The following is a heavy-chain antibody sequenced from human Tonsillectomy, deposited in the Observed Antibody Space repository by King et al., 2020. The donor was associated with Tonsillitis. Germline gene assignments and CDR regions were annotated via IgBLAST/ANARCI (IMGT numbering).Heavy chain of an antibody. V-gene: IGHV3-30*18. CDR2: ISYDGSKI. CDR1: GFTFSSFG. Sequence: VQLVESGGGVVQPGRSLRLSCAASGFTFSSFGMHWVRQAPGKGLEWVAGISYDGSKIYYANSVKGRFTIASDNSKNTLYLQMNSLRGDDTAVYYCAKDYGDVAPGIDSWGQGTLVTVSS. CDR3: AKDYGDVAPGIDS. J-gene: IGHJ4*02. D-gene: IGHD4-17*01.